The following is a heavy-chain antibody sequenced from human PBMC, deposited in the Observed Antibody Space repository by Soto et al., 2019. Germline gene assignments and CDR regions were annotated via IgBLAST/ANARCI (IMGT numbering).Heavy chain of an antibody. CDR3: AKSNCYYDSRRYAFAY. D-gene: IGHD3-22*01. CDR1: GIIFSNYA. V-gene: IGHV3-23*01. J-gene: IGHJ4*02. Sequence: PGGSLRLSCAASGIIFSNYAMSWVRQAPGKGLEWVSGINDSGDNTYHADSVKGRFTISRDNSKNTLYLQMNSLRAEDTAVYYCAKSNCYYDSRRYAFAYWAQGTLVPVSS. CDR2: INDSGDNT.